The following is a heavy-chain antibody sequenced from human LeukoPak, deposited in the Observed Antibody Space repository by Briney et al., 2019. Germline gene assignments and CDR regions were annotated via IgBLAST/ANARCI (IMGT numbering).Heavy chain of an antibody. V-gene: IGHV4-34*01. J-gene: IGHJ4*02. Sequence: SETLSLTCAVYGGSFSGYYWSWIRQPPGKGLEWIGEINHSGSTNYNPSLKSRVTISVDTSKNQFSLKLSSVTAADTAVYYCARRKPFDYWGQGTLVTVSS. CDR3: ARRKPFDY. CDR1: GGSFSGYY. CDR2: INHSGST.